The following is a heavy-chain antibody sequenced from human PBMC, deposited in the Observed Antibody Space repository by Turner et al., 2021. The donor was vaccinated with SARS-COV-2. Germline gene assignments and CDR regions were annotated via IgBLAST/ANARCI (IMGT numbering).Heavy chain of an antibody. CDR1: GFTFSSYG. Sequence: QVQLVESGGGVVQPGRSLRLSCAASGFTFSSYGMPWVRQAPGKGLEWVAVIWNDGSNKYYADSVKGRFTISRDNSKNTLYLQMNSLRAEDTAVYYCARAHYYGSGRGAFDIWGQGTMVTISS. J-gene: IGHJ3*02. CDR2: IWNDGSNK. CDR3: ARAHYYGSGRGAFDI. D-gene: IGHD3-10*01. V-gene: IGHV3-33*01.